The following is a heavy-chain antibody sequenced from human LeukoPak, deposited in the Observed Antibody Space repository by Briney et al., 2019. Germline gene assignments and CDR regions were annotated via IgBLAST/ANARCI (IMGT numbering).Heavy chain of an antibody. J-gene: IGHJ4*02. CDR2: ISGSGGST. CDR1: GFTFSSYA. CDR3: AKARVYGIAVAGARDY. V-gene: IGHV3-23*01. D-gene: IGHD6-19*01. Sequence: GGSLRLSCAASGFTFSSYAMSWVRQAPGKGLEWVSAISGSGGSTYYADSVKGRFTISRDNSKNTLYLQMNSLRAEDTAVYYCAKARVYGIAVAGARDYWGQGTLVTVSS.